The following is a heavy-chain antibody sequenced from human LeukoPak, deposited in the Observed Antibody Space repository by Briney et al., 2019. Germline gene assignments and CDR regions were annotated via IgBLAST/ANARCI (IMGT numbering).Heavy chain of an antibody. CDR1: GGSFSCYY. V-gene: IGHV4-34*01. Sequence: PSETLSLTCAVYGGSFSCYYWSWIRQPPGKGLEWIGEISHSGSTNYNPSLKSRVTISVDTSKNQFSLKLSSVTAADTAVYYCARNPPRGIVVVADAFDIWGQGTMVTVSS. CDR2: ISHSGST. CDR3: ARNPPRGIVVVADAFDI. J-gene: IGHJ3*02. D-gene: IGHD3-22*01.